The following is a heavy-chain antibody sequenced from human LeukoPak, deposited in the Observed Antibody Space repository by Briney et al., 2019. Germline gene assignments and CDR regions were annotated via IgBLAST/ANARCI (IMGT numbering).Heavy chain of an antibody. D-gene: IGHD6-6*01. CDR2: ITWDGGST. CDR3: AKDRDSISSGYFDY. CDR1: GFTFYDYA. V-gene: IGHV3-43D*03. Sequence: GGSLRLSCAASGFTFYDYAMHWVRQAPGKGLEWVSLITWDGGSTYYADSVKGRFTISRDNSKNSLYLQMNSLRPEDTALYYCAKDRDSISSGYFDYWGQGTLVTVSS. J-gene: IGHJ4*02.